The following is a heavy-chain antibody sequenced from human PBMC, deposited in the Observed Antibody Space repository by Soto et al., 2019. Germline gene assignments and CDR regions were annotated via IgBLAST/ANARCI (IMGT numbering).Heavy chain of an antibody. D-gene: IGHD3-10*01. V-gene: IGHV4-34*01. CDR1: GGSFSGYY. Sequence: SSETLSLTCAVYGGSFSGYYWSWIRQPPGKGLEWIGEINHSGSTNYNPSLKSRVTISVDTSKNQFSLKLSSVTAADTAVYYCARTPLNYGSGSYGSWYYYYGMDVWGQGTAVTVSS. CDR3: ARTPLNYGSGSYGSWYYYYGMDV. J-gene: IGHJ6*02. CDR2: INHSGST.